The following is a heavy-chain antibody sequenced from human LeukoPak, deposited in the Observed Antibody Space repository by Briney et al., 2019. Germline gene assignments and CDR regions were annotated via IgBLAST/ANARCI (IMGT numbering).Heavy chain of an antibody. Sequence: GGSLRLSCAASGXTVSSNYVSWVRQAPGKGLEWVSVLYSGGTTYYADSVKGRFTISRDNSKNTVYLQMNSLRAEDTAVYYCARLQTYSTSWGWFDPWGQGTLVTVSS. J-gene: IGHJ5*02. CDR1: GXTVSSNY. CDR3: ARLQTYSTSWGWFDP. D-gene: IGHD6-13*01. V-gene: IGHV3-66*01. CDR2: LYSGGTT.